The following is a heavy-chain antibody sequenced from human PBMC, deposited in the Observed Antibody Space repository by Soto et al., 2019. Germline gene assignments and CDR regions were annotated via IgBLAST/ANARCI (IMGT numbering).Heavy chain of an antibody. CDR3: ARTGTKENYYYYGMDV. J-gene: IGHJ6*02. CDR2: ISSSGSTI. Sequence: VSYISSSGSTIYYADSVKGRFTISRDNAKNSLYLQMNSLRAEDTAVYYCARTGTKENYYYYGMDVWGQGTTVTVSS. D-gene: IGHD1-7*01. V-gene: IGHV3-11*01.